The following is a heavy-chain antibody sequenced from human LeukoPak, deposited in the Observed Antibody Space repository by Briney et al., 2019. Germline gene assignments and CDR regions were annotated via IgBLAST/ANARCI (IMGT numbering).Heavy chain of an antibody. CDR1: GFTFSSYG. J-gene: IGHJ6*02. D-gene: IGHD2-2*01. CDR3: ARDRSPSSAAMPGDYYYGMDV. CDR2: IWYDGSNK. Sequence: PGRSLRLSSAASGFTFSSYGMHWVRQAPGKGLEWVAVIWYDGSNKYYADSVKGRFTISRDNSKNTLYLQMNSLRAEDTAVYYCARDRSPSSAAMPGDYYYGMDVWGQGTTVTVPS. V-gene: IGHV3-33*01.